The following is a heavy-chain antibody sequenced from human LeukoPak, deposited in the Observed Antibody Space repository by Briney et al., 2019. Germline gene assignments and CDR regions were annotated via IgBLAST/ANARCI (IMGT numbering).Heavy chain of an antibody. D-gene: IGHD1-26*01. CDR1: RFTFDDYA. J-gene: IGHJ4*02. V-gene: IGHV3-43D*03. Sequence: GGSLRLSCAASRFTFDDYAMHWVRHASGKGLECVSLISWDGGSTYYADSVKGRFTFSRDNSKNSLYLQMNSLRAEDTALYYCAKASGTYLYYFDYWGQGTLVTVSS. CDR3: AKASGTYLYYFDY. CDR2: ISWDGGST.